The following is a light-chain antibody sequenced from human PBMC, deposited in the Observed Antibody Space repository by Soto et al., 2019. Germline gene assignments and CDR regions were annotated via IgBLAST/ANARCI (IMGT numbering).Light chain of an antibody. CDR2: DAS. Sequence: DIQMTQSPSTLSASVGDRVTITCRASQSISSWLAWYQQKPGTAPKLLIYDASTLESGGPSRFSGSGSGTEFTLTISSLQPDDFATYYCQQYNSYSWTFGQGTKVDIK. V-gene: IGKV1-5*01. CDR1: QSISSW. CDR3: QQYNSYSWT. J-gene: IGKJ1*01.